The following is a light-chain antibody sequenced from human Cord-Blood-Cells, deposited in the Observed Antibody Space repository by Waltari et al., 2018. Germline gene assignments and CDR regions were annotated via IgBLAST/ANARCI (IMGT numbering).Light chain of an antibody. V-gene: IGLV3-25*02. J-gene: IGLJ3*02. Sequence: SYELTQPPSVSVSPGKTARITCSGDALPKQYAYWYQQKPGQAPVLVIYKDSVRPSGIPERFSGSSSGTTVTLTISGVQAEDEADYYCQSADSSGTYRVFGGGTKLTVL. CDR2: KDS. CDR3: QSADSSGTYRV. CDR1: ALPKQY.